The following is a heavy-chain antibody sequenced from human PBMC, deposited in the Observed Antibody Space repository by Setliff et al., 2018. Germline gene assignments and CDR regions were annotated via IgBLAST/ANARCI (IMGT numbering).Heavy chain of an antibody. CDR3: ARGPETRITGNRSNLNAFDI. D-gene: IGHD1-20*01. Sequence: PSETLSLTCAVSGGSISSSNWWSWVRQPPGKGLEWIGEIYHSGSTNYNPSLKSRVTISVDKSKNQFSLKLSSVTAADTAVYYCARGPETRITGNRSNLNAFDIWGQGTMVTVSS. J-gene: IGHJ3*02. CDR1: GGSISSSNW. CDR2: IYHSGST. V-gene: IGHV4-4*02.